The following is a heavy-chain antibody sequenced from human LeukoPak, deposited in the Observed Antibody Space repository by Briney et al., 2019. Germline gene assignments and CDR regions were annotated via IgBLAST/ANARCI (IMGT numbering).Heavy chain of an antibody. CDR3: AKGLISGTQDY. V-gene: IGHV3-30*02. CDR2: TRYDRIDK. D-gene: IGHD1-7*01. CDR1: GFSLGSYG. J-gene: IGHJ4*02. Sequence: GGSLRLSCTASGFSLGSYGMHWVRQAPGKGPEWMAFTRYDRIDKYYADSVKGRFTISRDNSKNTLYLQMNSLRAEDTALYYCAKGLISGTQDYWGQGTLVTVSS.